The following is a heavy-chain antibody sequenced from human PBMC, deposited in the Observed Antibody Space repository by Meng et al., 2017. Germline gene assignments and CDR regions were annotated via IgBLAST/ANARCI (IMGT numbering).Heavy chain of an antibody. Sequence: LQPCGPGPANPSQPPPLICAISADSFSSNSAAWNWIRQSPSGGLEWLGSAYYRSKWYHDYAESVKSRIRIDPDTSKNQFSLQLRSVTPEDSAVYYCARGSYSFDSWGQRTLVTVSS. J-gene: IGHJ4*02. CDR3: ARGSYSFDS. V-gene: IGHV6-1*01. D-gene: IGHD1-26*01. CDR2: AYYRSKWYH. CDR1: ADSFSSNSAA.